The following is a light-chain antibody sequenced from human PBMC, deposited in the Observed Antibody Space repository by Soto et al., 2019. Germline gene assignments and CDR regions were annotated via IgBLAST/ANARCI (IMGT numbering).Light chain of an antibody. V-gene: IGLV2-14*01. J-gene: IGLJ1*01. CDR2: EVT. CDR3: RSFTSRFTFV. Sequence: SGLTLHVSVRRFLRQSNAISCTGTRSDVGAYNYVSWYQHYPGKAHRLMVSEVTNRRSGVSDRFSGSTSGNTAYLTISGLQAEAEADSYSRSFTSRFTFVFRTGSKVSLL. CDR1: RSDVGAYNY.